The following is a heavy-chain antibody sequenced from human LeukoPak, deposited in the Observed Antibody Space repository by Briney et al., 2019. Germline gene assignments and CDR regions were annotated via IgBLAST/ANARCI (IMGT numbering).Heavy chain of an antibody. CDR2: IYTSGST. CDR3: ARTFSYGASWYFDL. Sequence: PSETLSLTCTVSGGSISSYYWSWIRQPARKGLEWIGRIYTSGSTNYNPSLKSRVTMSVDTSKNQFSLKLSSVTAADTAVYYCARTFSYGASWYFDLWGRGTLVTVSS. CDR1: GGSISSYY. J-gene: IGHJ2*01. D-gene: IGHD4-17*01. V-gene: IGHV4-4*07.